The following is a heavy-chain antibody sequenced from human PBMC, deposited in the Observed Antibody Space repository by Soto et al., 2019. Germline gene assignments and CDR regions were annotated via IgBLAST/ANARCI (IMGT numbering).Heavy chain of an antibody. Sequence: ASVKVSCKASGGTFSSYAISWVRQAPGQGLEWMGGIIPIFGTANYAQKFQGRVTITADESTSTAYMELNSLRSEDTALYYCAKDYSSSWYEYFQHWGQGTLVTVSS. CDR3: AKDYSSSWYEYFQH. CDR1: GGTFSSYA. CDR2: IIPIFGTA. D-gene: IGHD6-13*01. V-gene: IGHV1-69*13. J-gene: IGHJ1*01.